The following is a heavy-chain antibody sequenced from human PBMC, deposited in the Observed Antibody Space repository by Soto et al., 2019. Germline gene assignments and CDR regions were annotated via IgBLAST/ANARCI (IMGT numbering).Heavy chain of an antibody. V-gene: IGHV3-48*01. CDR3: ARQLDY. CDR1: GFTFTSYS. D-gene: IGHD6-6*01. Sequence: EVQLVESGGGLVQPGGSLRLSCVASGFTFTSYSINWVRQAPGKGLEWVSYISSSSGTIYYADSVKGRFTISRDNAKNSLYLRMTSLRVEDTAVYYCARQLDYWGQGTLVTVSS. J-gene: IGHJ4*02. CDR2: ISSSSGTI.